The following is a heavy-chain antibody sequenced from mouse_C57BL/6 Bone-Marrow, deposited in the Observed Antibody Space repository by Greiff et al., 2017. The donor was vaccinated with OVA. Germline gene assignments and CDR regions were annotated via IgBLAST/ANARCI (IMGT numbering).Heavy chain of an antibody. J-gene: IGHJ4*01. Sequence: VMLVESGPGLVAPSQSLSITCTVSGFSLTSYGVHWVRQPPGKGLEWLVVIWSDGSTTYNSALKSRLSISKDNSKSQVFLKMNSLQTDDTAMYYCARHRGGSSYCAMDYWGQGTSVTVSS. CDR1: GFSLTSYG. CDR3: ARHRGGSSYCAMDY. CDR2: IWSDGST. V-gene: IGHV2-6-1*01. D-gene: IGHD1-1*01.